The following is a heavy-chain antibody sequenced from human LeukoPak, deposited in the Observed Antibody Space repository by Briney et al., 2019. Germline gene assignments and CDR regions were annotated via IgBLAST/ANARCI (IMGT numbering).Heavy chain of an antibody. D-gene: IGHD3-10*01. CDR3: PLWFGDLSHINYFDY. Sequence: PGGSLRLSCAASGFIFSSYAMSWVRQAPGKGLEWVSTISGGDRSTYYSDSVKGRFTISRDNPKDTLYLQMNSLRPEDTAVYYCPLWFGDLSHINYFDYWGQGTLVTVSS. CDR1: GFIFSSYA. J-gene: IGHJ4*02. CDR2: ISGGDRST. V-gene: IGHV3-23*01.